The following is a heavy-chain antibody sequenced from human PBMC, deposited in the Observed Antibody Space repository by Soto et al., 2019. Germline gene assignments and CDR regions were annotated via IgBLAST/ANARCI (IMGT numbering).Heavy chain of an antibody. V-gene: IGHV1-18*01. CDR3: ARGIGEYQLLSRWFDP. D-gene: IGHD2-2*01. Sequence: ASVKVSCKASGYTFTSYGISWVRQAPGQGLEWMGWISAYNGNTNYAQKLQGRVTMTTDTSTSTAYMELRSLRSDDTAVYYCARGIGEYQLLSRWFDPWGQGTLVTVSS. CDR2: ISAYNGNT. CDR1: GYTFTSYG. J-gene: IGHJ5*02.